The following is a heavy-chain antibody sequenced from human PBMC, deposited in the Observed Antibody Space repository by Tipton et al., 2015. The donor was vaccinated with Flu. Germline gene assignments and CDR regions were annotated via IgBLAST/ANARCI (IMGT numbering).Heavy chain of an antibody. Sequence: QLVQSGADVKKPGASVKISCKASGYSFNGYYIHWVRQAPGQGLEWMGWINPNSGGIKYAQKFQGRVTMTSDTSMVTVYMDLTRLTSDDTAVYYCARRGFDFWGQGTQVSVSS. V-gene: IGHV1-2*02. CDR1: GYSFNGYY. J-gene: IGHJ4*02. CDR2: INPNSGGI. CDR3: ARRGFDF.